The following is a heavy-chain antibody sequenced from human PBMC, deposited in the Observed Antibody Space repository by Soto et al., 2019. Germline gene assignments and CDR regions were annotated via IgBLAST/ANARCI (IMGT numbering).Heavy chain of an antibody. D-gene: IGHD3-10*01. V-gene: IGHV1-18*04. J-gene: IGHJ6*02. CDR1: GYTFTSYG. Sequence: QVQLVQSGAEVKKPGASVKVSCKASGYTFTSYGVSWVRQAPGQGLEWMGWNSGYNGNTNYAQKLQGRVTMTTDTSTSTAYMELRSLRSDDTAVYYCERAGKYYYGSGSPYYSGMDVWGQGITVTVSS. CDR3: ERAGKYYYGSGSPYYSGMDV. CDR2: NSGYNGNT.